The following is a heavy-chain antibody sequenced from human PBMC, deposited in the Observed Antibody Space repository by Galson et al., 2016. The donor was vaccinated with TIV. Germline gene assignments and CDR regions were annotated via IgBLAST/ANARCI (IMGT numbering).Heavy chain of an antibody. CDR3: ASGVVAHTYYFYGMDV. CDR2: IRYDGSRR. Sequence: SLRLSCAASGFTFSSFGMHWVRQAPGKGLEWVALIRYDGSRRYYADPVKGRFTISRDDSKNTLYLQMNGLRRDDSAVYYCASGVVAHTYYFYGMDVWGQGTTVTVSS. D-gene: IGHD2-15*01. V-gene: IGHV3-30*02. CDR1: GFTFSSFG. J-gene: IGHJ6*02.